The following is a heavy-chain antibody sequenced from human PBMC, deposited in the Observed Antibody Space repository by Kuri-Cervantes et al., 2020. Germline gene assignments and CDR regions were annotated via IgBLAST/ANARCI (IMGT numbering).Heavy chain of an antibody. J-gene: IGHJ4*02. Sequence: GESLKISCAASGFTFSSYAMHWVRQAPGKGLDWVALIWYDGSNKYYGDSVKGRFTISRDNSKNMLYLQMNSVRAEDTAVYYCGTVRQGRDYYFDYWGQGILVTVSS. V-gene: IGHV3-33*08. D-gene: IGHD3-10*01. CDR2: IWYDGSNK. CDR1: GFTFSSYA. CDR3: GTVRQGRDYYFDY.